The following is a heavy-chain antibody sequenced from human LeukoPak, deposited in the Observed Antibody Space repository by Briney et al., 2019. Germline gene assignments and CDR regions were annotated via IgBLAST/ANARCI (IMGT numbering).Heavy chain of an antibody. J-gene: IGHJ6*04. Sequence: GGSLRLSCAASGFTFSSYWMSWVRQAPGKGLEWVSVIYSGGSTYYADSVKGRFTISRDNSKNTLYLQMNSLRAEDTAVFYCARPGLLWFGEPLVDVWGKGTTVTISS. V-gene: IGHV3-66*04. CDR3: ARPGLLWFGEPLVDV. D-gene: IGHD3-10*01. CDR2: IYSGGST. CDR1: GFTFSSYW.